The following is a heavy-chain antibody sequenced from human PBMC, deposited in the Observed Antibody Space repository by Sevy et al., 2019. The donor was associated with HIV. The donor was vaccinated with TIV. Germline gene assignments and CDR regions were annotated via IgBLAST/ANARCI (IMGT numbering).Heavy chain of an antibody. CDR2: ISWNSGSI. Sequence: GGSLRLSCAASGFTFDDYGINWVRQAPGKGLEWVSGISWNSGSIGYADSVKGRFTISRDNAKNSRYLQMNSLRPDDTGLYYCAKDVGQWLGKDAFDVWGRGTMVTVSS. CDR1: GFTFDDYG. CDR3: AKDVGQWLGKDAFDV. J-gene: IGHJ3*01. D-gene: IGHD6-19*01. V-gene: IGHV3-9*01.